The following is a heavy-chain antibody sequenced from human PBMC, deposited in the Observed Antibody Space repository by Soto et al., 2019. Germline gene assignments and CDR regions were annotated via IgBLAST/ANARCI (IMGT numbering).Heavy chain of an antibody. D-gene: IGHD6-19*01. Sequence: GGSLRLSCAASGLTFSNYAMNWARQAPGKGLEWVSNISGSGDSTYYADSVKGRFTISRDNSKNTLYLQMNSLRAEDTAIYYCVKEGSGWYSRGCFDLWGRGTMVTVSS. CDR2: ISGSGDST. J-gene: IGHJ3*01. CDR3: VKEGSGWYSRGCFDL. CDR1: GLTFSNYA. V-gene: IGHV3-23*01.